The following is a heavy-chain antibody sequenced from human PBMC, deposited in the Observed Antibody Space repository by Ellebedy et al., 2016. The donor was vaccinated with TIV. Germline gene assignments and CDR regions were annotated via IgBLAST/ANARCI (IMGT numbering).Heavy chain of an antibody. Sequence: AASVKVSCKASGYTFTSYGISWVRQAPGQGLEWMGWISAYNGNTNYAQKLQGRVTMTTDTSTSTAYMELRSLRSDDTAVYYCARDLQWLVRGAFDIWGQGTMVTVSS. J-gene: IGHJ3*02. V-gene: IGHV1-18*04. CDR2: ISAYNGNT. CDR3: ARDLQWLVRGAFDI. CDR1: GYTFTSYG. D-gene: IGHD6-19*01.